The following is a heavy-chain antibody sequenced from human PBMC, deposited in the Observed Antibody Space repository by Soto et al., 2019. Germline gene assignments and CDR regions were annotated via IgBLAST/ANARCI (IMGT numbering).Heavy chain of an antibody. CDR1: GLTFSSYW. CDR3: ARDRMATRRLDY. CDR2: IKQDGSEK. V-gene: IGHV3-7*01. D-gene: IGHD5-12*01. Sequence: RVSGYASGLTFSSYWMSWVLQAPGKGLEWVAKIKQDGSEKYYVDSVKGRFTISRDNAKNSLYLQMNSLRAEDTAVYYCARDRMATRRLDYWGQGTLVTLS. J-gene: IGHJ4*02.